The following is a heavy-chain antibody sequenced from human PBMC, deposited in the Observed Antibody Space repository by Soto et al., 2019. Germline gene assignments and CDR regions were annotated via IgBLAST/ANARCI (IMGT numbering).Heavy chain of an antibody. J-gene: IGHJ6*02. CDR1: GGRFNTYA. CDR2: IITFFGAA. V-gene: IGHV1-69*13. D-gene: IGHD1-1*01. Sequence: GASVKVSCKASGGRFNTYAINWVRQARGQGLEWLGGIITFFGAAMYAQKFQGRVTITADEFTTTAYMELSSLRSEDTAVYYCARGGKERFRGSGMDVWGQGTTVTVSS. CDR3: ARGGKERFRGSGMDV.